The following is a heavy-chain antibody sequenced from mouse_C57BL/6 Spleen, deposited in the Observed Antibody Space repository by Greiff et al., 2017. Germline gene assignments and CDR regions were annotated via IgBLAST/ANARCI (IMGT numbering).Heavy chain of an antibody. V-gene: IGHV1-69*01. CDR3: ASYYGSSPGAMDY. D-gene: IGHD1-1*01. Sequence: QVQLQQPGAELVMPGASVKLSCTASGYTFTSYWMHWVKQRPGQGLEWIGEIDPSDSYTNYTQKFKGKSTLTVDKSSSTAYMQLSSLTSEDSAVYYCASYYGSSPGAMDYWGQGTSVTVSS. CDR2: IDPSDSYT. J-gene: IGHJ4*01. CDR1: GYTFTSYW.